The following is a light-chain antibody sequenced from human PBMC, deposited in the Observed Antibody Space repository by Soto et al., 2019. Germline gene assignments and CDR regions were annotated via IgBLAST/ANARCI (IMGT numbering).Light chain of an antibody. CDR1: QSISNW. Sequence: DIQMTQSPSTLSASVGDRVTITCRASQSISNWLAWYQQKPGKAPKLLIYKAINLQSGVPSRFSGRGSGTEFSLTISGLQPDDFATYYCQRYNDFQYVFGQGTKL. V-gene: IGKV1-5*03. J-gene: IGKJ2*01. CDR3: QRYNDFQYV. CDR2: KAI.